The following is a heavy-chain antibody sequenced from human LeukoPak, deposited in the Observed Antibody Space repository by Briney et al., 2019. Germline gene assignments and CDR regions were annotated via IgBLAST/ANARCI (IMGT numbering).Heavy chain of an antibody. CDR3: ARAPYDFWSGGRPRHAYMDV. CDR1: GGSFSGYY. J-gene: IGHJ6*03. Sequence: SETLSLTCAVYGGSFSGYYWSWIRQPPGKGLEWIGEINHSGSTNYNPSLKSRVTISVDTSKNQFSLKLSSVTAADTAVYYCARAPYDFWSGGRPRHAYMDVWGKGTTVTVSS. D-gene: IGHD3-3*01. CDR2: INHSGST. V-gene: IGHV4-34*01.